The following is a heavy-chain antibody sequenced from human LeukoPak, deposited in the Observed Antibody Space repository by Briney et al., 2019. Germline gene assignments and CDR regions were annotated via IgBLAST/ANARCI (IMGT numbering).Heavy chain of an antibody. D-gene: IGHD2-2*01. V-gene: IGHV3-11*04. CDR2: ISSGGTTI. Sequence: GGSLRLSCAASGFTFSDYYMSWIRQAPGKGLEWVSYISSGGTTIYYADSVKGRFTISRDDAKNSLYLQMNSLRAEDTAVYYCARDLGSIVVVPAAPDRGFDPWGQGTLVTVSS. CDR3: ARDLGSIVVVPAAPDRGFDP. CDR1: GFTFSDYY. J-gene: IGHJ5*02.